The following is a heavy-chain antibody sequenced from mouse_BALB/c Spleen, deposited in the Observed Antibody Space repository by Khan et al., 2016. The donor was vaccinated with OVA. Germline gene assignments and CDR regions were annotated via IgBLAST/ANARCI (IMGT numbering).Heavy chain of an antibody. Sequence: QVQLKESGPGLVAPSQSLSITCNVSGFSLTSYGVHWVRQPPGKGLEWLGVIWAGGSTNYNSALMSSMSIRKENSKSQVFLKMNSLQLDDTAMYYCARLEDIWGQGTTLTVSS. CDR1: GFSLTSYG. CDR2: IWAGGST. V-gene: IGHV2-9*02. J-gene: IGHJ2*01. CDR3: ARLEDI. D-gene: IGHD1-3*01.